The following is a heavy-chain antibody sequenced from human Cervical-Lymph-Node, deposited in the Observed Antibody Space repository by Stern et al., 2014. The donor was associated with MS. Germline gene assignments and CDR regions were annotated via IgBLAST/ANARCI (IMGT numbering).Heavy chain of an antibody. J-gene: IGHJ6*02. CDR2: INPTDGST. V-gene: IGHV1-46*01. Sequence: VQLVESGAEVKKPGASVKVSCKASGYTFTRYYMHWVRQAPGQGLEWMGVINPTDGSTSYAQKFQGRLTMTRDTSTSTVYMELSSLRSDDTAVYYCAREVAGHRLGMMDVWGQGTTVTVSS. D-gene: IGHD6-19*01. CDR1: GYTFTRYY. CDR3: AREVAGHRLGMMDV.